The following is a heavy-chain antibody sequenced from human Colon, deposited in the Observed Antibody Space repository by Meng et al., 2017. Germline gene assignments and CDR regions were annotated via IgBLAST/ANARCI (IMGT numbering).Heavy chain of an antibody. CDR1: GGFINSNF. J-gene: IGHJ4*02. CDR3: AREGGGRQLNY. V-gene: IGHV4-4*07. Sequence: SETLSLTCTVSGGFINSNFWTWVRQSAGKGLEWIGRFSGTESTSYNPSLQSRVAISVDASKNQVSLTLTSVTAADTAVYYCAREGGGRQLNYWGQGTLVTVSS. CDR2: FSGTEST. D-gene: IGHD3-16*01.